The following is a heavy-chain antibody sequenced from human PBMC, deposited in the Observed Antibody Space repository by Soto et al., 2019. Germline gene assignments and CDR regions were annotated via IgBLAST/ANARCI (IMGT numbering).Heavy chain of an antibody. J-gene: IGHJ5*02. V-gene: IGHV4-31*03. CDR3: ATKKGIEGANDWFDP. CDR1: GGSISSGGFY. Sequence: SETLSLTCTVSGGSISSGGFYWSWIRQHPGKGLQLIGYIYHSGSTDYSPSLKSRVTISVDTSKNQFSLKLSSVTAADTAVYHCATKKGIEGANDWFDPWGQGTLVTVSS. D-gene: IGHD1-26*01. CDR2: IYHSGST.